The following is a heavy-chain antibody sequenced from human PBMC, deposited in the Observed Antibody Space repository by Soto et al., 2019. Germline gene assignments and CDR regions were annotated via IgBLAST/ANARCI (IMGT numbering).Heavy chain of an antibody. D-gene: IGHD3-10*01. Sequence: PGGDLGPSSDDSGVTLSCFAIQWVRPAFGERAGGVWPIRSKANSYATAYAASVKGRFTISRDDSKNTAYLQMNSLKTEDTAVYYCTRRLASSDYYGSGSYSYYYYGMDVWGQGTTVTVSS. J-gene: IGHJ6*02. CDR3: TRRLASSDYYGSGSYSYYYYGMDV. CDR2: IRSKANSYAT. V-gene: IGHV3-73*01. CDR1: GVTLSCFA.